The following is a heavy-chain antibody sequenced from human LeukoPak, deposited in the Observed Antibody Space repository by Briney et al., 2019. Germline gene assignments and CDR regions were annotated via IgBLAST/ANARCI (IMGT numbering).Heavy chain of an antibody. CDR1: GGSISSYY. CDR3: ARSWGTGPRGNYDILTGHDY. Sequence: PSETLSPTCTVSGGSISSYYWSWIRQPPGKGLEWIGYIYYSGSTNYNPSLKSRVTISVDTSKNQFSLKLSSVTAADTAVYYCARSWGTGPRGNYDILTGHDYWGQGTLVTVSS. D-gene: IGHD3-9*01. J-gene: IGHJ4*02. V-gene: IGHV4-59*12. CDR2: IYYSGST.